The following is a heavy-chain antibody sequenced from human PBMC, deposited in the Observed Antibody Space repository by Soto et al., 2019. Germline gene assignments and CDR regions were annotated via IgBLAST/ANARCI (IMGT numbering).Heavy chain of an antibody. CDR2: INPNSGGT. Sequence: ASVKVSCKASGYTFTGYYMHWVRQAPGQGLEWMGWINPNSGGTNYAQKFQGWVTMTRDTSISTAYMELSRLRSDDTAVYYCARVGHDSGYDYYFDYWGQGTLVTVSS. CDR1: GYTFTGYY. CDR3: ARVGHDSGYDYYFDY. D-gene: IGHD5-12*01. J-gene: IGHJ4*02. V-gene: IGHV1-2*04.